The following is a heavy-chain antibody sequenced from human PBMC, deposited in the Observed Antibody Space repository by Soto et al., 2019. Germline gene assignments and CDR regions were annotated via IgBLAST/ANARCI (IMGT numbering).Heavy chain of an antibody. J-gene: IGHJ5*02. CDR2: IYYSGST. Sequence: SETLSLTCTVSGGSISSGDYYWSWIRQPPGKDLEWIGYIYYSGSTYYNPSLKSRVTISVDTSKNQFSLKLSSVTAADTAVYYCARGGYDSSGYYYLGNQGFDPWGQGTLVTVSS. D-gene: IGHD3-22*01. V-gene: IGHV4-30-4*01. CDR3: ARGGYDSSGYYYLGNQGFDP. CDR1: GGSISSGDYY.